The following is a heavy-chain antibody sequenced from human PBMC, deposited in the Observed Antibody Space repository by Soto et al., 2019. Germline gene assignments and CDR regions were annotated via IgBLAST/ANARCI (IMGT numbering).Heavy chain of an antibody. CDR1: GGTFNNYG. CDR2: IIPMIGRT. CDR3: ASWDYDVLTGYSYDD. Sequence: QVQLVQSGAEVKKPGSSVKVSCKASGGTFNNYGMGWVRQAPGQGLEWMGGIIPMIGRTNYAQKFQGRLTLTAAASRSTAYMELRSLRSDDTAMYYCASWDYDVLTGYSYDDWGQGTLVTVSS. V-gene: IGHV1-69*01. J-gene: IGHJ4*02. D-gene: IGHD3-9*01.